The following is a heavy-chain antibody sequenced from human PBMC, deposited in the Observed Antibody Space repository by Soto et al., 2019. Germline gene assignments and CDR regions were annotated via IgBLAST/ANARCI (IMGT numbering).Heavy chain of an antibody. CDR1: GGSISSGGYY. CDR3: ARDQYGDYYFDY. CDR2: IYYSGST. D-gene: IGHD4-17*01. J-gene: IGHJ4*02. V-gene: IGHV4-31*03. Sequence: SETLSLTCTVSGGSISSGGYYWSWIRQHPGKGLEWVGYIYYSGSTYYNPSLKSRVTISVDTSKNQFSLKLSSVTAADTAVYYCARDQYGDYYFDYWGQGTLVTVSS.